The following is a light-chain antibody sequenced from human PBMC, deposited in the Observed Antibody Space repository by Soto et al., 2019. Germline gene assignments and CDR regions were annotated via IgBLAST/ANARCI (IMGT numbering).Light chain of an antibody. CDR3: QQYNNWPPT. CDR2: GAS. Sequence: EIVMTQSPATLSVSPGERATLSCRASQSVRSNLAWYQQKPGQAPRLLIYGASTRATGIPARFSGSGSGTEFTLTISSLQSEDFAVYYCQQYNNWPPTFGQGTKVDNK. CDR1: QSVRSN. V-gene: IGKV3-15*01. J-gene: IGKJ1*01.